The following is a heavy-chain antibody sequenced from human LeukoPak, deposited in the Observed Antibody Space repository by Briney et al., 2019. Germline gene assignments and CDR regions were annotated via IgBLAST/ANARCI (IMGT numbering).Heavy chain of an antibody. J-gene: IGHJ4*02. CDR1: SGSISSYY. Sequence: PSETLSLTCTVSSGSISSYYWSWIRQPPGKGLEWIGYIYYSGSTNYNPSLKSRVTISVDTSKNQFSLKLSSVTAADTAVYYCARHATADYFDYWGQGTLVTVSS. CDR3: ARHATADYFDY. D-gene: IGHD2-15*01. CDR2: IYYSGST. V-gene: IGHV4-59*08.